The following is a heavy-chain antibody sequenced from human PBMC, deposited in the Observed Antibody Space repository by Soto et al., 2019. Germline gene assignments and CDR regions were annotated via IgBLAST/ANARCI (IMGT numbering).Heavy chain of an antibody. Sequence: QLQLQESGPGLVKPSETLSLTCTVSGGSISSSSFHWGWIRQPPGKGLEWIGSIYYSGSTYYSPSLKSRVTISVDTSKNLFARKLSSVVAADTAVYYCARRERAAGTDWWFDPWGQGTLVTVSS. V-gene: IGHV4-39*01. CDR2: IYYSGST. CDR3: ARRERAAGTDWWFDP. J-gene: IGHJ5*02. CDR1: GGSISSSSFH. D-gene: IGHD6-13*01.